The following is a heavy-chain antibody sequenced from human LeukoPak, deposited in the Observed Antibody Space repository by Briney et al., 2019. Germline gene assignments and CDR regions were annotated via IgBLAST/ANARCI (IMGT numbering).Heavy chain of an antibody. CDR1: GFTFDDYA. Sequence: GGSLRLSCAASGFTFDDYAMHWVWQAPGKGLEWVSGISWNSGSIGYADSVKGRFTISRDNAKNSLYLQMNSLRAEDTALYYCAKDGGYFSLYYFDYWGQGTLVTVSS. CDR3: AKDGGYFSLYYFDY. CDR2: ISWNSGSI. J-gene: IGHJ4*02. D-gene: IGHD3-22*01. V-gene: IGHV3-9*01.